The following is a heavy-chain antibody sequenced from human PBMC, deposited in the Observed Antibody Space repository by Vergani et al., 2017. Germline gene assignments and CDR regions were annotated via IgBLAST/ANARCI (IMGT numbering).Heavy chain of an antibody. CDR3: ARGNYYGSGTYVDP. Sequence: ELQLVESGGGLVQPGGPLRPSCAAPGSTVSGNYMTWVRQAPGKGLEWVSHIYSGDETYYADSVKGGVTISRDTSKNTLHLQINNLRVEDTAVYYCARGNYYGSGTYVDPWGQGTLVTVSS. J-gene: IGHJ5*02. V-gene: IGHV3-66*02. D-gene: IGHD3-10*01. CDR1: GSTVSGNY. CDR2: IYSGDET.